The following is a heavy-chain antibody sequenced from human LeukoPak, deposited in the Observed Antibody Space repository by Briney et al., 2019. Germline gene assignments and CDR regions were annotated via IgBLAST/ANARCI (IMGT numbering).Heavy chain of an antibody. D-gene: IGHD4-23*01. CDR1: GFTFSSYA. CDR2: ISGSGGST. J-gene: IGHJ4*02. V-gene: IGHV3-23*01. Sequence: PGGPLRLSCAASGFTFSSYAMSWVRQAPGKGLEWVSAISGSGGSTYYADSVKGRFTISRDNSKNTLYLQMNSLRAEDTAVYYCAKDGSDGGHYFDYWGQGTLVTVSS. CDR3: AKDGSDGGHYFDY.